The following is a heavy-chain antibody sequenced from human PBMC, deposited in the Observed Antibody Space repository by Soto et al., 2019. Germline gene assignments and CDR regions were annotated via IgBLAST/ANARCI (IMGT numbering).Heavy chain of an antibody. CDR3: AREGRYYDSSGYYGPFDY. D-gene: IGHD3-22*01. V-gene: IGHV4-31*03. Sequence: PSETLSLTCTVSGGSISSGGHYWSWIRQHPGKGLEWIGYIYYSGSTYYNPSLKSRVTISVDTSKNQFSLKLSSVTAADTAVYYCAREGRYYDSSGYYGPFDYWGQGTLVTVSS. CDR1: GGSISSGGHY. J-gene: IGHJ4*02. CDR2: IYYSGST.